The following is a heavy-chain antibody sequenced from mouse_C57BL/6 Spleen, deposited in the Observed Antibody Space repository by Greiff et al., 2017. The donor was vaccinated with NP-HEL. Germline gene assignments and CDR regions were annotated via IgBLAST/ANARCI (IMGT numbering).Heavy chain of an antibody. CDR1: GYTFTSYG. V-gene: IGHV1-81*01. CDR2: IYPRSGNT. D-gene: IGHD2-4*01. Sequence: QVQLKESGAELARPGASVKLSCKASGYTFTSYGISWVKQRTGQGLEWIGEIYPRSGNTYYNEKFKGKATLTADKSSSTAYMELRSLTSEDSAVYFCARGRDYDYYAMDYWGQGTSVTVSS. J-gene: IGHJ4*01. CDR3: ARGRDYDYYAMDY.